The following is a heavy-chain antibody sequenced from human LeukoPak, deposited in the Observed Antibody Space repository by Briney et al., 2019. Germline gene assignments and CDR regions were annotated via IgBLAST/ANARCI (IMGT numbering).Heavy chain of an antibody. V-gene: IGHV3-7*01. CDR2: IKQDGSEK. J-gene: IGHJ4*02. Sequence: VGSLRLSCAASGFTFSSYWMSWVRQAPGKGLEWVANIKQDGSEKYYVDSVKGRFTISRDNAKNSLYLQMNSLGAEDTAVYYCARDTPHGQLWLDWGQGTLVTVSS. D-gene: IGHD5-18*01. CDR3: ARDTPHGQLWLD. CDR1: GFTFSSYW.